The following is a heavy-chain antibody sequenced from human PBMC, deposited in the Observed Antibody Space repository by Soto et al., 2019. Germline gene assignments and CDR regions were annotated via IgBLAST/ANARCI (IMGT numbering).Heavy chain of an antibody. CDR3: ARASRSDAFDI. CDR1: GYTFTSYW. V-gene: IGHV5-51*01. Sequence: PGESLELSCKGTGYTFTSYWISWVRQMPGKGLEWKGIIYPGDSDTRYSPSFQGQVTISADKSISTAYLQWSSLKASDTVMYYCARASRSDAFDIWGQGTMVTVSS. J-gene: IGHJ3*02. CDR2: IYPGDSDT.